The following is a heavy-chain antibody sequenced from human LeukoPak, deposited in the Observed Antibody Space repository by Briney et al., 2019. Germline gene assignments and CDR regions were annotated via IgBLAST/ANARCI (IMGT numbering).Heavy chain of an antibody. D-gene: IGHD1-14*01. V-gene: IGHV3-23*01. CDR3: AKTWYTDSVDY. Sequence: GGSLRLSCAASGFAFRGYTMSWVRQAPGKGLECVSGISDGAGTPYYADSVKGRFTISRDNSKNTLYLQINSLRAEDTAIYYCAKTWYTDSVDYWGQGTLVIVSS. CDR1: GFAFRGYT. CDR2: ISDGAGTP. J-gene: IGHJ4*02.